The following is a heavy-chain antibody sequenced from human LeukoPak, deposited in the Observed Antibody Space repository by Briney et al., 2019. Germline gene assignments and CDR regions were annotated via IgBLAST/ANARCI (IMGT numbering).Heavy chain of an antibody. CDR2: IRYDGSNK. CDR1: GFTFSSYG. Sequence: PGGSLRLSCAASGFTFSSYGMHWVRQAPGKGLEWVAFIRYDGSNKYYADSVKGRFTISRDNSKNTLYLQVNSLRAEDTAVYYCAKGGPRCSSTSCYVVYWGQGTLVTVSS. CDR3: AKGGPRCSSTSCYVVY. J-gene: IGHJ4*02. V-gene: IGHV3-30*02. D-gene: IGHD2-2*01.